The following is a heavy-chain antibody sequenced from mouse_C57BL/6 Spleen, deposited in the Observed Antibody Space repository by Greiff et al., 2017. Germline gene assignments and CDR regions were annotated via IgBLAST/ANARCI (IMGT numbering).Heavy chain of an antibody. Sequence: QVQLQQPGAELVKPGASVKMSCKASGYTFTSYWITWVKQRPGQGLEWIGDIYPGSGSTNYNEKFKSKATLTVDTSSSTAYMQLSSLTSEDSAVYYCARPITTVVDWYFEVWGTGTTVTVSS. V-gene: IGHV1-55*01. J-gene: IGHJ1*03. CDR3: ARPITTVVDWYFEV. CDR2: IYPGSGST. CDR1: GYTFTSYW. D-gene: IGHD1-1*01.